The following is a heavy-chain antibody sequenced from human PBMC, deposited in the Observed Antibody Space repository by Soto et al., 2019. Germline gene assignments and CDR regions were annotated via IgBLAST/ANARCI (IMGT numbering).Heavy chain of an antibody. CDR2: ISSSGSTI. Sequence: EVQLLESGGGLVQPGGSLRLSCAASGFTFSSYEMNWVRQAPGKGLEWVSYISSSGSTIYYADSVKGRFTISRDNAKNSLYLQMNSLRAEDTAVYYCARGITGYCSGGSCYSEYFQHWGQGTLVTVSS. V-gene: IGHV3-48*03. J-gene: IGHJ1*01. D-gene: IGHD2-15*01. CDR1: GFTFSSYE. CDR3: ARGITGYCSGGSCYSEYFQH.